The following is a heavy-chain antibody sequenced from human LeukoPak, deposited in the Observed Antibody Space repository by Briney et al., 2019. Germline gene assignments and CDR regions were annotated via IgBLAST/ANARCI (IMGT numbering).Heavy chain of an antibody. V-gene: IGHV3-72*01. J-gene: IGHJ6*03. D-gene: IGHD1-26*01. CDR2: TRNKANSYTT. Sequence: GGFLRLSCAASGFTFSDHYMDWVRQAPGKGLEWVGRTRNKANSYTTEYAASVKGRFTISRDDSKNSLYLQMNSLKTEDTAVYYCARVHSGSWSYYYYYMDVWGKGTTVTVSS. CDR1: GFTFSDHY. CDR3: ARVHSGSWSYYYYYMDV.